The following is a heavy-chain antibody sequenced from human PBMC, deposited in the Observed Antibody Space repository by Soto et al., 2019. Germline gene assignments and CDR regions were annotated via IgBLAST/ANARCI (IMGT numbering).Heavy chain of an antibody. V-gene: IGHV4-61*01. D-gene: IGHD3-10*01. CDR1: GGSVSSGSYY. Sequence: LSLTCTVSGGSVSSGSYYWSWIRQPPGKGLEWIGYIYYSGSTNYNPSLKSRVTISVDTSKNQFSLKLSSVTAADTAVYYCARVRRRGMFRGVPVPYCMDVSCPGLTGTVFS. J-gene: IGHJ6*02. CDR2: IYYSGST. CDR3: ARVRRRGMFRGVPVPYCMDV.